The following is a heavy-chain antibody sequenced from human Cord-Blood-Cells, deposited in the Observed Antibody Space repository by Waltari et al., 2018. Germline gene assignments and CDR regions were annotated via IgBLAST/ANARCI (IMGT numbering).Heavy chain of an antibody. J-gene: IGHJ4*02. CDR3: AKDPLGYSYGYYFDY. D-gene: IGHD5-18*01. CDR1: GLPFRSYA. CDR2: ISGSGGRT. Sequence: EVQLLESGGGLVQPGGSLRLSCAASGLPFRSYAMSWVRQSPGKGLEWVSAISGSGGRTYYADSVKGRFTISRDNSRNTLYLQMNSLRAEDTAVYYCAKDPLGYSYGYYFDYWGQGTLVTVSS. V-gene: IGHV3-23*01.